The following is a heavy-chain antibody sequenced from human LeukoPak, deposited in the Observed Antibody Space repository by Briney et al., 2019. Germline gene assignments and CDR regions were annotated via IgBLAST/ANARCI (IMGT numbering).Heavy chain of an antibody. D-gene: IGHD4-17*01. V-gene: IGHV1-2*06. CDR2: INPNSGGT. Sequence: ASVKVSCKASGYTLTDYYMHWVRQAPGQGLEWMGRINPNSGGTNYAQKFQGRVTMTRDTSISTVYMELSRLRSDDTAVYYCARTNDYGDYAPLDYWGQGTLVTVSS. CDR1: GYTLTDYY. CDR3: ARTNDYGDYAPLDY. J-gene: IGHJ4*02.